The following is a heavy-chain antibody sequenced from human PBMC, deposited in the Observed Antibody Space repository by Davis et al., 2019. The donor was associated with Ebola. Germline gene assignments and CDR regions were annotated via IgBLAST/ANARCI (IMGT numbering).Heavy chain of an antibody. V-gene: IGHV1-2*04. CDR1: GYTFTSYG. D-gene: IGHD2-15*01. CDR2: INPSTGDT. Sequence: ASVKVSCKASGYTFTSYGISWVRQAPGQGLEWMGRINPSTGDTTYAQTFQGWVTMTRDTSISTAYMELSRLRSDDTAVYYCARDNRDNAFDIWGQGTMVTVSS. J-gene: IGHJ3*02. CDR3: ARDNRDNAFDI.